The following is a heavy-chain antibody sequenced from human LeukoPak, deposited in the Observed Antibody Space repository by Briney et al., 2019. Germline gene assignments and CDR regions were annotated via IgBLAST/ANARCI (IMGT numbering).Heavy chain of an antibody. D-gene: IGHD2-21*02. CDR3: AKSPFGVVTAFDY. J-gene: IGHJ4*02. V-gene: IGHV3-30*18. CDR1: GFTFSSYG. CDR2: ISYDGSNK. Sequence: PGGSLRLSCAASGFTFSSYGMHWVRQAPGKGLEWVAVISYDGSNKYYADSVKGRFTISRDNSKNTLYLQMNSLRAEGTAVYYCAKSPFGVVTAFDYWGQGTLVTVSS.